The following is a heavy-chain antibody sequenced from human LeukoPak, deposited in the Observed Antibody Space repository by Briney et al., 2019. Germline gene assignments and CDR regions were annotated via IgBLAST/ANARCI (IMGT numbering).Heavy chain of an antibody. Sequence: GGSLRLSCAASGFTLSSYAMSWVRQGPGKGLEWFSAISVSGNTYHADSVKGRFTISRDNSKNTLYLQMNSLRAEDTAVYYYAKDDGWVQYANWGQGTLVTVSS. J-gene: IGHJ4*02. CDR1: GFTLSSYA. CDR2: ISVSGNT. D-gene: IGHD5-24*01. CDR3: AKDDGWVQYAN. V-gene: IGHV3-23*01.